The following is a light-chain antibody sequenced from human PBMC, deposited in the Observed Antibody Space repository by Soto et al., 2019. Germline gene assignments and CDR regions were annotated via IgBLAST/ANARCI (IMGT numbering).Light chain of an antibody. CDR2: SNK. CDR3: AAWDDSLNWV. Sequence: QSVLTQPPSASGTPGQRVTISCSGSSSNIGSNTVNWYQQLPGTAPKLLIYSNKQRPSGVPDRFSGSTSGTSASLAISGLQSEDEADYYCAAWDDSLNWVFGGGTKLTVL. J-gene: IGLJ3*02. CDR1: SSNIGSNT. V-gene: IGLV1-44*01.